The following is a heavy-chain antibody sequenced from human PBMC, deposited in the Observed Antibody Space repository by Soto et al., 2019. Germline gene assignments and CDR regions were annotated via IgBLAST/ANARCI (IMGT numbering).Heavy chain of an antibody. CDR3: ARGRIAAAGESDY. D-gene: IGHD6-13*01. Sequence: ASVKVSCKASGYTFTSYAMHWVRQAPGQRLEWMGWINAGNGNTKYSQKFQGRVTITRDTSASTAYMELCSLRSEDTAVYYCARGRIAAAGESDYWGQGTLVTVSS. V-gene: IGHV1-3*01. CDR1: GYTFTSYA. CDR2: INAGNGNT. J-gene: IGHJ4*02.